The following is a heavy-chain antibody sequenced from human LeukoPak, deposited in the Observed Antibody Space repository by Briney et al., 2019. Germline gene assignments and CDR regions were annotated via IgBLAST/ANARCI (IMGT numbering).Heavy chain of an antibody. Sequence: GASVKVSCKVSGYTLTELSMHWVRQAPGKGLEWMGGFDPEDGETIYAQKFQGRVTMTEDTSTDTAYMELSSLRSEDTAVYYCVRVLSGSYIQYLDYWGQGTLVTVSS. D-gene: IGHD1-26*01. CDR2: FDPEDGET. CDR1: GYTLTELS. CDR3: VRVLSGSYIQYLDY. J-gene: IGHJ4*02. V-gene: IGHV1-24*01.